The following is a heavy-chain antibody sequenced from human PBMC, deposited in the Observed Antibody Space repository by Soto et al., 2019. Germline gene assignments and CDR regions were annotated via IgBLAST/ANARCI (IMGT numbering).Heavy chain of an antibody. D-gene: IGHD3-22*01. J-gene: IGHJ4*02. CDR1: GFSFSSYW. Sequence: QLVESGGTLVQPGGSLRLSCAASGFSFSSYWMSWVRQAPGGGLEWVANIEHDGSDTYYVDSVKGRFTVSRDNAKNFLYLQMNSLRVEDTAVYYCARERHYYDRSGYQGYWGQGTLGTVSS. CDR3: ARERHYYDRSGYQGY. CDR2: IEHDGSDT. V-gene: IGHV3-7*01.